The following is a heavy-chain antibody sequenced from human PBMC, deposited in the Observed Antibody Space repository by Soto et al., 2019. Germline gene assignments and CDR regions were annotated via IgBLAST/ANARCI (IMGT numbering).Heavy chain of an antibody. CDR3: ARAPQPGIAAAGTNYFDY. Sequence: PSETLSLTCAVSGGSISSSNWWSWVRQPPGKGLEWIGEIYHSGSTNYNPSLKSRVTISVDKSKNQFSLKLSSVTAADTAVYYCARAPQPGIAAAGTNYFDYWGQGTLVTVSS. J-gene: IGHJ4*02. CDR2: IYHSGST. CDR1: GGSISSSNW. V-gene: IGHV4-4*02. D-gene: IGHD6-13*01.